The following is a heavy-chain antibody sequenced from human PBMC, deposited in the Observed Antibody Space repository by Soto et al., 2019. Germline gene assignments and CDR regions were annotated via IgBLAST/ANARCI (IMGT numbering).Heavy chain of an antibody. Sequence: EVQLLESGGNLVQPGGSLRLSCVASGFTFSSYDMSWVRQAPGKGLEWVSVINTSGGGTYYADSVKGRFTISRDNSQNTLYLQVNSLRAEDTAVYYCAKGWWLDYWGQGTLVTVSS. J-gene: IGHJ4*02. CDR3: AKGWWLDY. CDR2: INTSGGGT. D-gene: IGHD2-15*01. V-gene: IGHV3-23*01. CDR1: GFTFSSYD.